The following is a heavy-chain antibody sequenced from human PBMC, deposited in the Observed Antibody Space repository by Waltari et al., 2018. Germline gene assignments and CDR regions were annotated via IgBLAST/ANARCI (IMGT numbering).Heavy chain of an antibody. CDR3: ARSGGGTTTFGVAE. J-gene: IGHJ4*02. CDR1: GYTFTDFF. D-gene: IGHD3-3*01. CDR2: INPNSGDT. Sequence: QVQLVQSGAAVKKSGASVKVSCKASGYTFTDFFIHWVRQAPGQGLEWMGRINPNSGDTSYAQRFQGRATMTGDTSITTAYMELTGLRSDDTAIYYCARSGGGTTTFGVAEWGQGPLVTVSS. V-gene: IGHV1-2*06.